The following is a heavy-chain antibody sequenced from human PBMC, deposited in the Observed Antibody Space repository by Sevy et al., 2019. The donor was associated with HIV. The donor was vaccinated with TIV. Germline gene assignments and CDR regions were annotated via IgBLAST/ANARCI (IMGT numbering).Heavy chain of an antibody. V-gene: IGHV4-31*03. J-gene: IGHJ4*02. CDR1: GGSISSGGYY. CDR3: ARGEWELLGGFDY. CDR2: IYHSGSN. D-gene: IGHD1-26*01. Sequence: SETLSLTCTVSGGSISSGGYYWSWIRQHPGKGLEWIGYIYHSGSNYYNPTLKSRVTISVDTSKKQFSLKLSSVTAADTAVYYCARGEWELLGGFDYWGQGTLVTVSS.